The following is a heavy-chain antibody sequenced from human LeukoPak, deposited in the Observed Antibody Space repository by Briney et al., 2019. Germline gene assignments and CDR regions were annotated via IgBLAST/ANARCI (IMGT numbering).Heavy chain of an antibody. CDR2: IKSKTDGGTT. V-gene: IGHV3-15*01. CDR3: AKIARGDSSLYHPLDY. Sequence: PGGSLRLSCAASGFTFSNAWMSWVRQAPGKGLEWVGRIKSKTDGGTTDYAAPVKGRFTISRDDSKNTLYLQMNSLRAEDTAVYYCAKIARGDSSLYHPLDYWGQGTLVTVSS. J-gene: IGHJ4*02. D-gene: IGHD3-22*01. CDR1: GFTFSNAW.